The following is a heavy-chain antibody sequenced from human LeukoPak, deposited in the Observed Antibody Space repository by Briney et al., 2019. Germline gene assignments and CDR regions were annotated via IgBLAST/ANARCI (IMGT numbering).Heavy chain of an antibody. Sequence: ASVKVSCKATSRIRWVRQAPGQGLEWIGWIGTYGGDTYYAQKFQGRITVTTDKSTSTVYMELRNRRSDDTAVYYCARSPLGGAIDKSYFDYWGQGTLVTVSS. CDR2: IGTYGGDT. D-gene: IGHD3-16*02. J-gene: IGHJ4*02. CDR3: ARSPLGGAIDKSYFDY. CDR1: TSR. V-gene: IGHV1-18*01.